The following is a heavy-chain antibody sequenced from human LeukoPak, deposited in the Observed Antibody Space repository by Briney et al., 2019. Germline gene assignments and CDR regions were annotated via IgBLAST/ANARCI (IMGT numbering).Heavy chain of an antibody. Sequence: GASVEVSCKASGYTFTTYYIHWVRQAPGQGLEWMGIINPTGGSTTYAQKFQGRVTMTRDTSTSTVFMEVNSLRSEDTAVYYCALYSSTWYWGQGTPVTVSS. D-gene: IGHD6-13*01. CDR2: INPTGGST. J-gene: IGHJ4*02. V-gene: IGHV1-46*01. CDR3: ALYSSTWY. CDR1: GYTFTTYY.